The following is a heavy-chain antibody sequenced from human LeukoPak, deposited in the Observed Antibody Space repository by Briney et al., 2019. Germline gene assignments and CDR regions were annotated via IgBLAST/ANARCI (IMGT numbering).Heavy chain of an antibody. CDR1: GGSISSSSYY. CDR3: ARHWNFGSRLNFDY. CDR2: IYYSGST. Sequence: SEALSLTCTVSGGSISSSSYYWGWIRQPPGKGLEWIGSIYYSGSTYYNPSLKSRVTISVDTSKNQFSLKLSSVTAADTAVYYCARHWNFGSRLNFDYWGQGTLVTVSS. D-gene: IGHD1-7*01. J-gene: IGHJ4*02. V-gene: IGHV4-39*01.